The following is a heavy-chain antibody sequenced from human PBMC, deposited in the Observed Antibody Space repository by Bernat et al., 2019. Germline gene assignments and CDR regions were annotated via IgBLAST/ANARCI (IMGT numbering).Heavy chain of an antibody. D-gene: IGHD3-22*01. CDR1: GFTFSSYA. V-gene: IGHV3-23*04. CDR2: ISGSGGST. J-gene: IGHJ3*02. Sequence: EVQLVESGGGVVQPGRSLRLSCAASGFTFSSYAMSWVRQAPGKGLEWVSAISGSGGSTYYADSVKGRFTISRDNSKNTLYLQMNSLRAEDTAVYYCAKEPFYDSSGYNAFDIWGQGTMVTVSS. CDR3: AKEPFYDSSGYNAFDI.